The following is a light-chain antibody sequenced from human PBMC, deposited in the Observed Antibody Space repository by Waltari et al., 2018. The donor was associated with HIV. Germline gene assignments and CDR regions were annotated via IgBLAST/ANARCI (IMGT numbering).Light chain of an antibody. CDR1: SSNIGRYA. J-gene: IGLJ2*01. CDR3: ATWDGSLSGGV. CDR2: SDN. V-gene: IGLV1-44*01. Sequence: QSVLTQSPSASGTPGQRVTISCSGSSSNIGRYAVNWYQHHPGTAPKLLIYSDNQLPSGVPDRFSGSRSGTSASLAISGLQSEDEAEYYCATWDGSLSGGVFGGGTKLTVL.